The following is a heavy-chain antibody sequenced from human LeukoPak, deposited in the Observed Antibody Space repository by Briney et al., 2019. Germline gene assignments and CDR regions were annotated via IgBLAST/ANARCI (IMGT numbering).Heavy chain of an antibody. Sequence: SETLSLTCAVYGGSFSGYYWSWIRQPPGKGLEWIGEINHSGSTNYNPSLKSRVTISVDTSKNQFSLKLSSVTAADTAVYYCARDIVVADNNWFDPWGQGILVTVSS. CDR2: INHSGST. CDR3: ARDIVVADNNWFDP. V-gene: IGHV4-34*01. J-gene: IGHJ5*02. CDR1: GGSFSGYY. D-gene: IGHD2-15*01.